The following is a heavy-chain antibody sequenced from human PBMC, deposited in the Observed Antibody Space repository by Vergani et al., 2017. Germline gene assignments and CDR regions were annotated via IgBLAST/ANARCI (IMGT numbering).Heavy chain of an antibody. D-gene: IGHD6-13*01. Sequence: EVQLVESGGGLVQPGGSLRLSCAASGFTFSSYSMNWVRQAPGKGLEWVSSISSSSSYIYYADSVKGRFTISRDNAKNSLYLQMNSLRAEDTAVYYCARVFPHAPGIAAAHFDYWGQGTLVTVSS. CDR1: GFTFSSYS. CDR3: ARVFPHAPGIAAAHFDY. CDR2: ISSSSSYI. V-gene: IGHV3-21*01. J-gene: IGHJ4*02.